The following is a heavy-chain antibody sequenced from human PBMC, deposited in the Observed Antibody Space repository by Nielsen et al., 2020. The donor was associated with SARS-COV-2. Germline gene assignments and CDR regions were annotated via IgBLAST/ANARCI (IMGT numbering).Heavy chain of an antibody. Sequence: SETLSLTCTVSGVAVNSGKSSWAWIRQPPGKGPEWIGYIHYSGRTTYNPSLKSRVTISIDTSKNQFSLKLSSVTAADTAVYYCARPPDTWGQGTMVAVSS. J-gene: IGHJ3*01. V-gene: IGHV4-61*01. CDR1: GVAVNSGKSS. CDR3: ARPPDT. CDR2: IHYSGRT.